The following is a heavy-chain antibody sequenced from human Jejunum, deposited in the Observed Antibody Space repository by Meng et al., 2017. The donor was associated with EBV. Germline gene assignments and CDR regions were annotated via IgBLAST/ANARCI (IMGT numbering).Heavy chain of an antibody. J-gene: IGHJ5*02. CDR2: INTNTGNP. Sequence: QVQLVQSGSELRAPGASVKVSCKASGYIFTTYSMNWVRQAPGHGLEWMGWINTNTGNPTYAQGFTGRFVFSLDTSVSTAYLQISSLKAEDSAVYYCARGTGVTMIPWGQGTLGTVAS. D-gene: IGHD3-22*01. CDR1: GYIFTTYS. CDR3: ARGTGVTMIP. V-gene: IGHV7-4-1*02.